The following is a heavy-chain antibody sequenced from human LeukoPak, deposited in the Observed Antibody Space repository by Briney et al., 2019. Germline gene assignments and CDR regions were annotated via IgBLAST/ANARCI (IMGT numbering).Heavy chain of an antibody. CDR3: ARVSGRRLQSWAFDI. V-gene: IGHV1-2*02. CDR2: INPNSGGT. CDR1: GYTFTGYY. J-gene: IGHJ3*02. D-gene: IGHD5-24*01. Sequence: ASVKVSCKASGYTFTGYYMHWVRQAPGQGLEWMGWINPNSGGTNYAQKFQGRVTMTRDTSISTAYMELSRLRSDDTAVYYCARVSGRRLQSWAFDIWGQGTMVTVSS.